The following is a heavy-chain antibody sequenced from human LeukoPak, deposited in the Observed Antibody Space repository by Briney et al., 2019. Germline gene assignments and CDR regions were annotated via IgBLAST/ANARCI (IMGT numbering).Heavy chain of an antibody. CDR3: AKISSSSEPDFDY. J-gene: IGHJ4*02. CDR2: IWPDGSKT. CDR1: GFTFSRYA. V-gene: IGHV3-33*06. Sequence: GRTLRLSCAASGFTFSRYAVHWVRQAPGKGLEWVAFIWPDGSKTYYADSVRGRFTISRDNSKNTLHLEMNTVRAEDTALYYCAKISSSSEPDFDYWGQGTLVTVS. D-gene: IGHD1-14*01.